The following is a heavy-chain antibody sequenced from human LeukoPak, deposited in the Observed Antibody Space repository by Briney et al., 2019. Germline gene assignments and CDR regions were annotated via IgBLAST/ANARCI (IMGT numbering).Heavy chain of an antibody. D-gene: IGHD3-22*01. Sequence: ASVKVSCKASGYTFTSYDINWVRQATGHGLEWMGWMNPNSGNTGYAQEFQGRVTITRNTSISTAYMELSSLRSEDTAVYYCARRPRFGRGYYRTHWFDPWGQGTLVTVSS. CDR3: ARRPRFGRGYYRTHWFDP. V-gene: IGHV1-8*03. CDR1: GYTFTSYD. CDR2: MNPNSGNT. J-gene: IGHJ5*02.